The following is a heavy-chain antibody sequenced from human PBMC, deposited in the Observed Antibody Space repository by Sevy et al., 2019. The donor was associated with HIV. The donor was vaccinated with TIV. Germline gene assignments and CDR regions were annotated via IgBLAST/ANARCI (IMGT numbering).Heavy chain of an antibody. V-gene: IGHV6-1*01. Sequence: SETLSLTCVISGDSVSSNSAAWNWIRQSPSRGLEWLGRTYYRSKWYNDYAGFVKSRIAINPDTPKNQFFLQLNSVTPEDTAVYYCARDLSIRFVHWGQGSLVTVSS. CDR1: GDSVSSNSAA. CDR2: TYYRSKWYN. CDR3: ARDLSIRFVH. J-gene: IGHJ4*02.